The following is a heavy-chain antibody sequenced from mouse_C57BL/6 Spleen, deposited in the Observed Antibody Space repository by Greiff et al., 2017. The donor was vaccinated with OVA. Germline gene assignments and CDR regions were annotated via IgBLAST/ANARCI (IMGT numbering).Heavy chain of an antibody. J-gene: IGHJ3*01. Sequence: EVQLVESGGDLVKPGGSLKLSCAASGFTFSSYGMSWVRQTPDKRLEWVATISSGGSYTYYPDSVKGRFTISRDNAKNTLYLQMSSLKSEDTAMYYCAITTVVPYWGQGTLVTVSA. V-gene: IGHV5-6*01. CDR2: ISSGGSYT. CDR3: AITTVVPY. D-gene: IGHD1-1*01. CDR1: GFTFSSYG.